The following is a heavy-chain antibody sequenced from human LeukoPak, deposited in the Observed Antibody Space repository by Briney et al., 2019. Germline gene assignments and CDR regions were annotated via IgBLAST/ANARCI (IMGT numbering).Heavy chain of an antibody. D-gene: IGHD4-17*01. CDR1: GGSISSSSYY. CDR3: ARGAPTVTTHYFDY. V-gene: IGHV4-39*07. Sequence: SETLSLTCTVSGGSISSSSYYWGWIRQPPGKGLEWIGSIYYSGSTYYNPSLKSRVTISVDTSKNQFSLKLSSVTAADTAVYYCARGAPTVTTHYFDYWGQGTLVTVSS. J-gene: IGHJ4*02. CDR2: IYYSGST.